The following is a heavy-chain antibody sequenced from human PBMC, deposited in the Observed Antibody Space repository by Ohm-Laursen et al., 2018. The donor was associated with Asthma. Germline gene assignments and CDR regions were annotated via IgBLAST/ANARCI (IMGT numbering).Heavy chain of an antibody. CDR3: ARDLEYSSSSGFDY. V-gene: IGHV3-33*01. CDR1: GFTFSSYG. CDR2: IWYDGSNK. Sequence: SLRLSCTASGFTFSSYGMHWVRQAPGKGLEWAAVIWYDGSNKYYADSVKGRFTISRDNSKNTLYLQMNSLRAEDTAVYYCARDLEYSSSSGFDYWGQGTLVTVSS. D-gene: IGHD6-6*01. J-gene: IGHJ4*02.